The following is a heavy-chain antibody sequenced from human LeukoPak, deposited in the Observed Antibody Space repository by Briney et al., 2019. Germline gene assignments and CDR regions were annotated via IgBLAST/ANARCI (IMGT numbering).Heavy chain of an antibody. CDR2: ISSNSSYI. J-gene: IGHJ4*02. D-gene: IGHD3-10*01. CDR1: GFTFTSYS. Sequence: GGSLRLSCAASGFTFTSYSMNWVRQAPGKGLEWVSCISSNSSYIYYADSVKGRFTISRDNAKNSLHLQMNSLRAEDTAVYYCARDWGVSEIDYWGQGTLVTVSS. V-gene: IGHV3-21*01. CDR3: ARDWGVSEIDY.